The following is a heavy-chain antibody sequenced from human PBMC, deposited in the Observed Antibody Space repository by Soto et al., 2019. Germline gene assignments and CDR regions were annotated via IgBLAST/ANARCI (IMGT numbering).Heavy chain of an antibody. V-gene: IGHV3-23*01. D-gene: IGHD6-6*01. J-gene: IGHJ6*02. CDR1: GFTFSSYA. Sequence: PGGSLRLSCAASGFTFSSYAMSWVRQAPGKGLERVSAISGSGGSTYYADSVKGRFTISRDNSKNTLYLQMNSLRAEDTAVYYCAKVSTGSSSAGYYYYGMDVWGQGTTVTVSS. CDR2: ISGSGGST. CDR3: AKVSTGSSSAGYYYYGMDV.